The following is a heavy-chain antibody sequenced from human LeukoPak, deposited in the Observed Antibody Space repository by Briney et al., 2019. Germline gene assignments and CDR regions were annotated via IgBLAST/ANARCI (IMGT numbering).Heavy chain of an antibody. V-gene: IGHV3-23*01. CDR1: GFTFSTYA. D-gene: IGHD6-19*01. CDR2: ITHGGDST. J-gene: IGHJ4*02. Sequence: SGGSPRLSCAASGFTFSTYAMNWVRQAPGKGLEWVSSITHGGDSTYYANSVKGRFTISRDNSKNTLSLQMNSLRAEDTAFYYCARGRIHSSGWDFDSWGQGTLVTVSS. CDR3: ARGRIHSSGWDFDS.